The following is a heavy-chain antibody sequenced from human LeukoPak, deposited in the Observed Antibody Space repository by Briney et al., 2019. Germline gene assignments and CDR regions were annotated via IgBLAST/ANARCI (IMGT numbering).Heavy chain of an antibody. CDR1: GCSISSSSYY. CDR3: APQSVWSGSSHFDY. CDR2: IYYSGST. Sequence: SETLSLTCTVSGCSISSSSYYWGWIRQPPGKGLEWIGSIYYSGSTYYNPSLKSRVTISVDTSKNQFSLKLSSVTAADTAVYYCAPQSVWSGSSHFDYWGQGTLVTVSS. D-gene: IGHD3-3*01. V-gene: IGHV4-39*01. J-gene: IGHJ4*02.